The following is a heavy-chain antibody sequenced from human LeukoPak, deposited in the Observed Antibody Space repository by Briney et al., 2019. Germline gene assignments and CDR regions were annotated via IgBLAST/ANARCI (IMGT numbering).Heavy chain of an antibody. CDR2: IYTSGST. D-gene: IGHD7-27*01. CDR1: GGSISSGSYY. J-gene: IGHJ6*03. Sequence: SETLSLTCTVSGGSISSGSYYWSWIRQPAGKGLEWIGRIYTSGSTNYNPSLKSRVTISVDTSKNQFSLKLSSVTAADTAVYYCARLGPFLPLGYYYMDVWGKGTTVTVSS. CDR3: ARLGPFLPLGYYYMDV. V-gene: IGHV4-61*02.